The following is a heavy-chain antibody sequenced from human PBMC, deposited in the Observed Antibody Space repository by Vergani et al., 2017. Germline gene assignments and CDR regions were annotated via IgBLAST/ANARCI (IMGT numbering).Heavy chain of an antibody. CDR2: IWYDGSNK. CDR3: ARDLRDYSNHYYYYYYGMDV. V-gene: IGHV3-33*01. CDR1: GFTFSSYG. Sequence: QVQLVESGGGVVQPGRSLRLSCAASGFTFSSYGMHWVRQAPGKGLEWVAVIWYDGSNKYYADSVKGRFTISRDNSKNTLYLQMNSLRAEDTAVYYFARDLRDYSNHYYYYYYGMDVWGQGTTVTVSS. D-gene: IGHD4-11*01. J-gene: IGHJ6*02.